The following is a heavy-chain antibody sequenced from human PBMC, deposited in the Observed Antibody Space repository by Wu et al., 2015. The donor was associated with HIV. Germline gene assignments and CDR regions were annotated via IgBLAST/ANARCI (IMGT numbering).Heavy chain of an antibody. V-gene: IGHV1-46*01. Sequence: QVQLVQSGAEVKKPGASVKVSCKASGYTFTSYYMHWVRQAPGQGLEWMGIINPSGGSTSYAQKFQGRVTMTRDTSTSTVYMELSSLRSEDTAVYYCAREQGLSSTSSYGVWFDPWGRRNPSVTVSS. D-gene: IGHD2-2*01. J-gene: IGHJ5*02. CDR3: AREQGLSSTSSYGVWFDP. CDR2: INPSGGST. CDR1: GYTFTSYY.